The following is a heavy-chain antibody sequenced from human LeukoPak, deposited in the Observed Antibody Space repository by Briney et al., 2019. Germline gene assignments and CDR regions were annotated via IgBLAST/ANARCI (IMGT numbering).Heavy chain of an antibody. CDR1: GFTITSYA. CDR2: ISYHGSSQ. D-gene: IGHD6-13*01. V-gene: IGHV3-30-3*01. Sequence: GRSLRLSCAASGFTITSYAMPWVRQAPGKGLEWVAVISYHGSSQYYADSVKGRFTISRDNAKNSLYLQMNSLRAEDTAVYYCARDELGYWGQGTLVTVSS. J-gene: IGHJ4*02. CDR3: ARDELGY.